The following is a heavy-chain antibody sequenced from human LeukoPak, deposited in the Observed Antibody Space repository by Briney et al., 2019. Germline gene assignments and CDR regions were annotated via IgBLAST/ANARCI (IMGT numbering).Heavy chain of an antibody. CDR1: GFTVSSNY. D-gene: IGHD3-22*01. CDR3: ARDDGSSYYYEYFDY. J-gene: IGHJ4*02. CDR2: IYSGGST. V-gene: IGHV3-53*01. Sequence: GGSLRLSCAASGFTVSSNYMSWVRQAPGKGLEWVSVIYSGGSTYYADSVKGRFTISRDNSKNTLYLQMNSLRAEDTAVYYCARDDGSSYYYEYFDYWGQGTLVTVS.